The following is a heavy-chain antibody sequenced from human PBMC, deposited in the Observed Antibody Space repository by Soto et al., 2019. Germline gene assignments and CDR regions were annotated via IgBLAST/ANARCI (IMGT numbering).Heavy chain of an antibody. Sequence: NLGGSLRLSCAASGFTFSSYSMNWVRQALGKGLEWVSSISSSSSYIYYADSVKGRFTISRDNAKNSLYLQMNSLRAEDTAVYYCARAGPLLRFLEWLFFDYWGQGTLVTVSS. D-gene: IGHD3-3*01. CDR1: GFTFSSYS. J-gene: IGHJ4*02. CDR2: ISSSSSYI. V-gene: IGHV3-21*01. CDR3: ARAGPLLRFLEWLFFDY.